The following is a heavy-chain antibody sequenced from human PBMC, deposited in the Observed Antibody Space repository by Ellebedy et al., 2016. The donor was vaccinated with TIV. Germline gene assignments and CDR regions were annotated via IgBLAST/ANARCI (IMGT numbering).Heavy chain of an antibody. Sequence: AASVKVSCKASGYTFTGYYMHWVRQAPGQGLEWMGWINPNSGGTNYAQKFQGRVTMTRDTSISTAYMELSRLRSDDTAVYYCASAQGDKFTMVRGPNGALWGMDVWGQGTTVTVSS. CDR1: GYTFTGYY. CDR3: ASAQGDKFTMVRGPNGALWGMDV. V-gene: IGHV1-2*02. J-gene: IGHJ6*02. CDR2: INPNSGGT. D-gene: IGHD3-10*01.